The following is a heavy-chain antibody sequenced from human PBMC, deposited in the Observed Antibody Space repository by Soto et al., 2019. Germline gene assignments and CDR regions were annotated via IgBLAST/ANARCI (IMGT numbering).Heavy chain of an antibody. CDR2: IYYSGGT. CDR1: YASISGGDYY. J-gene: IGHJ6*02. Sequence: PSETLSLTCTVSYASISGGDYYWSWIRQHPGKGLEWIGHIYYSGGTSYNPSLKSRVTVSADTSKNQFSLNLSSVTAADTAVYYCARGAATYYSYYIMDVWGQGTTVTVSS. D-gene: IGHD2-15*01. V-gene: IGHV4-31*03. CDR3: ARGAATYYSYYIMDV.